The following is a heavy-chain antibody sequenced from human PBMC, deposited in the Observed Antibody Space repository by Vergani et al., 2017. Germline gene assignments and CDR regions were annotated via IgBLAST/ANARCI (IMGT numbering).Heavy chain of an antibody. CDR1: GFTFSTYA. V-gene: IGHV3-23*01. J-gene: IGHJ5*01. CDR3: VRDAGSYENFFDS. Sequence: EVQLLESGGSLKQPGGSVRLSCAASGFTFSTYAMHWVRQAPGKGLEWVSALTGGGGSTYYADSLKGRFIISRDNSRDTLYLQMNSLRHEDTATYYCVRDAGSYENFFDSWGQGTLVTVSS. CDR2: LTGGGGST. D-gene: IGHD1-26*01.